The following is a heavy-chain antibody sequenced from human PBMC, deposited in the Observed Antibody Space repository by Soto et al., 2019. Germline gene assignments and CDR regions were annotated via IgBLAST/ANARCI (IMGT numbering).Heavy chain of an antibody. V-gene: IGHV1-18*01. CDR1: GYTFTSYG. Sequence: QVQLVQSGAEVKKPGASVKVSCKASGYTFTSYGISWVRQAPGQGLEWMGWISAYNGNTNYAQKLQGRVTMTTNTSTSTAYMEQRSLRSDDTAVYSCARDITVTNYYATGYYYGMDVLGQGTTVTVSS. J-gene: IGHJ6*02. CDR2: ISAYNGNT. D-gene: IGHD4-17*01. CDR3: ARDITVTNYYATGYYYGMDV.